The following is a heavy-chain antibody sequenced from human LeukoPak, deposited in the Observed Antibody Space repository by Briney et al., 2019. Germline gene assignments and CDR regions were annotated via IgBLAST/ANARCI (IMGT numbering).Heavy chain of an antibody. D-gene: IGHD3-9*01. J-gene: IGHJ4*02. CDR1: GFTFSSYA. CDR2: ISGSGGST. V-gene: IGHV3-23*01. CDR3: AKREGHIRYFDWLCPSFDY. Sequence: GGSLRLSCAASGFTFSSYAMSWVRQAPGKGLEWVSAISGSGGSTYYADSVKGRFTISRDNSKNTLYLQMNSVRAEDTAVYYCAKREGHIRYFDWLCPSFDYWGQGTLVTVSS.